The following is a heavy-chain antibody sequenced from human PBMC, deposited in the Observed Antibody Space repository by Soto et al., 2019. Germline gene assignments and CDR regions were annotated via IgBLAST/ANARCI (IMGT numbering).Heavy chain of an antibody. V-gene: IGHV3-49*04. CDR1: GFTFGDYA. CDR3: TCRIAVAGTSAFDY. J-gene: IGHJ4*02. D-gene: IGHD6-19*01. Sequence: GGSLRLSCTASGFTFGDYAMSWVRQAPGKGLEWVGFIRSKAYGGTTEYAASVKGRFTISRDDSKSIAYLQMNSLKTEDTAVYYCTCRIAVAGTSAFDYWGQGNLVPVSP. CDR2: IRSKAYGGTT.